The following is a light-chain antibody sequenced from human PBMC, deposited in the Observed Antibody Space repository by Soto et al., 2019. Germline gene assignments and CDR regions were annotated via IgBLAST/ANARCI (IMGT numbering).Light chain of an antibody. Sequence: EIVLTQSPGTLSLSPGERATLSCRASQSVSSSYLAWYQQKPRQAPRLLIYGASSRAIGIPDRFSGSGSGTDFTLTISRLEPEDFAVYYCQQYGSSPATFGQGTKVDIK. J-gene: IGKJ1*01. CDR1: QSVSSSY. CDR3: QQYGSSPAT. CDR2: GAS. V-gene: IGKV3-20*01.